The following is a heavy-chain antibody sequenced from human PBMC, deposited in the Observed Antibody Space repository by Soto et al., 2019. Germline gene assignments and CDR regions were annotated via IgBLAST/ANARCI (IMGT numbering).Heavy chain of an antibody. D-gene: IGHD3-22*01. CDR3: ARCYSSGFPFDY. CDR2: IYYSGST. J-gene: IGHJ4*02. Sequence: PSETLSLTCTVSGGSISSGGYYWSWIRQHPGKGLEWIGYIYYSGSTHYNPSLKSRVTISVDTSKNQFSLKLSSVTAADTAVYYCARCYSSGFPFDYWGQGTLVTVSS. CDR1: GGSISSGGYY. V-gene: IGHV4-31*03.